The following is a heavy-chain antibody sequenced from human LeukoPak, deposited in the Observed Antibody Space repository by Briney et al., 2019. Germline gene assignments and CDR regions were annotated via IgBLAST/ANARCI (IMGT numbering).Heavy chain of an antibody. Sequence: PSETLSLTCTVSGGSISSGDYYWSWIRQPPGKGLEWIGYIYYSGSTYYNPSLESRVTISVDTSKNQFSLKLSSVTAADTAVYYCARGVVPAATFDYWGQGTLVTVSS. V-gene: IGHV4-30-4*01. CDR3: ARGVVPAATFDY. D-gene: IGHD2-2*01. J-gene: IGHJ4*02. CDR1: GGSISSGDYY. CDR2: IYYSGST.